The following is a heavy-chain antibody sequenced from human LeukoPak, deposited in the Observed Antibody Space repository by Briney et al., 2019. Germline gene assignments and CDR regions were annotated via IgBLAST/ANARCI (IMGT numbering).Heavy chain of an antibody. CDR3: ARGSDSGEVSY. CDR1: GGSFSGYY. D-gene: IGHD4/OR15-4a*01. J-gene: IGHJ4*02. CDR2: IYYSGST. Sequence: SETLSLTCAVYGGSFSGYYWSWIRQPPGKGLEWIGYIYYSGSTNYNPSLKSRVTISVDTSKNQFSLKLSSVTAADTAVYYCARGSDSGEVSYWGQGTLVTVSS. V-gene: IGHV4-59*01.